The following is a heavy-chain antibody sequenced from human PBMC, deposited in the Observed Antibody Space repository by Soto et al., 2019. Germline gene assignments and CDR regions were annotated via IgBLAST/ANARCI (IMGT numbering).Heavy chain of an antibody. J-gene: IGHJ4*02. V-gene: IGHV3-33*01. CDR1: GFTFSSYG. Sequence: PGGSLRLSCAASGFTFSSYGMHWVRQAPGKGLEWVAVIWFDGSNKFYVDSVKGRFTISRDNSKNTVSLQMNSLRDEDSAAYYCATTGPYWGQGTLVTVSS. CDR2: IWFDGSNK. CDR3: ATTGPY.